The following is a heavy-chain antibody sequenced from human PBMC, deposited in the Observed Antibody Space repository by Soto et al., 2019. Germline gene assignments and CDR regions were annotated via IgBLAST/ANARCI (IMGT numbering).Heavy chain of an antibody. CDR3: AIAPPCTNGVCSKHYFDY. J-gene: IGHJ4*02. Sequence: PSETLSLTCTVSGGSISSYYWSWIRQPPGKGLEWIGYIYYSGSTNYNPSLKSRVTISIDTSKNQFSLKLSSVTAAVTALFYFAIAPPCTNGVCSKHYFDYWGQGTLVTVSS. CDR1: GGSISSYY. D-gene: IGHD2-8*01. V-gene: IGHV4-59*01. CDR2: IYYSGST.